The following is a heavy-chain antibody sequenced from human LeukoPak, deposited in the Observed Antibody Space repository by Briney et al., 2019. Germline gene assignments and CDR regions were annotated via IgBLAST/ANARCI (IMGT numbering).Heavy chain of an antibody. D-gene: IGHD3-10*01. V-gene: IGHV3-21*01. CDR1: GFTFSSYS. Sequence: GGSLRLSCAGSGFTFSSYSMNWVRQPPGKGLEWVSSISSSSSYIYHADSVKGRFNISRNNAKNSLYLQMNSLRAEDTAVYYCARVRGSGSYPYYFDYWGQGTLVTVSS. J-gene: IGHJ4*02. CDR3: ARVRGSGSYPYYFDY. CDR2: ISSSSSYI.